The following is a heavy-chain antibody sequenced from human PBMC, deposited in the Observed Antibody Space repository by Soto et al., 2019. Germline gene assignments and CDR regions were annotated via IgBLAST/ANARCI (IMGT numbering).Heavy chain of an antibody. CDR3: VRERPPYSSSSHWFDP. D-gene: IGHD6-6*01. J-gene: IGHJ5*02. Sequence: ASVKVSCKASGYTFTSYYMHWVRQAPGQGLEWMGIINPSGGSTSYAQKFQGRVTMTRDTSTSTVYMELSSLRSEDTAVYYCVRERPPYSSSSHWFDPWGQGTLVTVSS. V-gene: IGHV1-46*01. CDR1: GYTFTSYY. CDR2: INPSGGST.